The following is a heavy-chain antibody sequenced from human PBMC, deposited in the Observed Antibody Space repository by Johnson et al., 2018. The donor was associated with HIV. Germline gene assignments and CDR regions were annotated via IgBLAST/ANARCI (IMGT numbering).Heavy chain of an antibody. J-gene: IGHJ3*02. CDR2: IWYDGSNK. CDR3: ARAVARGQWLADGYI. V-gene: IGHV3-33*01. CDR1: GFTFSSYG. Sequence: QEQLVESGGGVVQPGRSLRLSCAASGFTFSSYGMHWVRQAPGKGLEWVAVIWYDGSNKYYADSVKGRFTISRDNSKNTLYLQMNSLRTEDTAVYYCARAVARGQWLADGYIWGQGTTVTVSS. D-gene: IGHD6-19*01.